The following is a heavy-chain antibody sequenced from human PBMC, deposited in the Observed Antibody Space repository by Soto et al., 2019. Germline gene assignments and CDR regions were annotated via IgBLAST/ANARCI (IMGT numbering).Heavy chain of an antibody. J-gene: IGHJ3*02. D-gene: IGHD3-16*01. V-gene: IGHV3-30-3*01. CDR2: ISYDGSNK. CDR1: GFTFSSYA. Sequence: PGGSLRLSCAASGFTFSSYAMHWVRQAPGKGLEWVAVISYDGSNKYYADSVKGRFTISRDNSKNTLYLQMNSLRAEDTAVYYCAREWATRDYDNPDAFDIWGQGTMVTVSS. CDR3: AREWATRDYDNPDAFDI.